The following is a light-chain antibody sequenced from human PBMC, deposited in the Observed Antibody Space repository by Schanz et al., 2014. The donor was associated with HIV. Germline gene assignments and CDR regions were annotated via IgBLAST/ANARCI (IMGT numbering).Light chain of an antibody. CDR3: QSYDSSLSGPV. Sequence: QSVLTQPPSVSGAPGQRVTISCTGSRSNIGAGYDVHWYQQLPGTAPKLLIYGNNNRPSGVPDRFSGSKSGTSASLAITGLQAEDEADYYCQSYDSSLSGPVFGGGTKLTVL. CDR2: GNN. V-gene: IGLV1-40*01. CDR1: RSNIGAGYD. J-gene: IGLJ2*01.